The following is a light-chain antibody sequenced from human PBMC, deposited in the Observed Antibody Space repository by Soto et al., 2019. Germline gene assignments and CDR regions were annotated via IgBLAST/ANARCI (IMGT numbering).Light chain of an antibody. CDR1: QDISNW. CDR3: QQLNSYHAIT. CDR2: AAS. V-gene: IGKV1-12*01. J-gene: IGKJ5*01. Sequence: DIQMTQSPSSVYASAGYRVTITCRASQDISNWLAWYQQKPGKATKLMIYAASTLESGVPSRFSGSVSGTDFTLTLSSLQPEDFANYYCQQLNSYHAITFGQGTRLEI.